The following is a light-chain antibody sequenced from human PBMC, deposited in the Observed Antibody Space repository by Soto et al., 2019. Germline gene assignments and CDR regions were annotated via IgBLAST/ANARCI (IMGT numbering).Light chain of an antibody. Sequence: AIQWTQSPSSLSSSVGDRVTITCGASQGISSALAWYQQKPGKAPKLLIYDASSLESGVPSRFSGSGSGTDFTLTISSLQPDDFATYYCQQYNSYSPWTFGQGTKVDIK. V-gene: IGKV1-13*02. CDR2: DAS. J-gene: IGKJ1*01. CDR1: QGISSA. CDR3: QQYNSYSPWT.